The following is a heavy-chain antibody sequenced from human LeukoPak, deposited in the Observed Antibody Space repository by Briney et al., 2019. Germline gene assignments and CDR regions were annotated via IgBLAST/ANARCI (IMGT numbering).Heavy chain of an antibody. CDR1: GFTFSNAW. J-gene: IGHJ4*02. Sequence: GGSLRLSCAASGFTFSNAWMNWVRQAPGKGLEWVGRIKSKTDGGTTDYAAPVKGRFTISRDDSKNTLYLQMNSLKSEDTAVYYCTTGLWYYDTSGYYLVGYWGQGTLVTVSS. CDR3: TTGLWYYDTSGYYLVGY. V-gene: IGHV3-15*01. D-gene: IGHD3-22*01. CDR2: IKSKTDGGTT.